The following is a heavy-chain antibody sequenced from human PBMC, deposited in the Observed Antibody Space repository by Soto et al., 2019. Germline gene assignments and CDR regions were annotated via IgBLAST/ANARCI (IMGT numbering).Heavy chain of an antibody. Sequence: QVQLQESGPGLVKPSETLSLTCAVSGDSISSYYCMWIRQPPGKGLESIGYLYYGRSANYNPSLNSPVTLSVDTSTNPCSLTLSSMTAADTAVYYCALRSMAVVPEYWGQGTLVTVSS. J-gene: IGHJ4*02. CDR1: GDSISSYY. D-gene: IGHD3-22*01. CDR3: ALRSMAVVPEY. V-gene: IGHV4-59*01. CDR2: LYYGRSA.